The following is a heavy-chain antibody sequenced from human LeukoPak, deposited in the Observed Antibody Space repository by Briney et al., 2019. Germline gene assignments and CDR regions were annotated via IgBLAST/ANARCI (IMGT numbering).Heavy chain of an antibody. Sequence: SSETLSLTCTVSGGSISSTIYYWGWIRQPPGKGLEWIGSIDYSGSTYYNPSLKSRVTISVDTSKNQFSLNLSSVSAADAAVYYCARTITVIKRYFDFWGQGTLVTVSS. CDR3: ARTITVIKRYFDF. J-gene: IGHJ4*02. CDR2: IDYSGST. CDR1: GGSISSTIYY. D-gene: IGHD3-22*01. V-gene: IGHV4-39*01.